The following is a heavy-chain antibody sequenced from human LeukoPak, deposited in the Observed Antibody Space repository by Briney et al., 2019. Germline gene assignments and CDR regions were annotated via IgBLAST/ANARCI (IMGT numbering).Heavy chain of an antibody. D-gene: IGHD4-17*01. CDR3: ANDYGDYAPYYFDY. Sequence: PGGSLRLSCAASGFTFSSYAMHWVRQAPGKGLEWVAVISYDGSNKYYADSVKGRFTISRDNSKSSLYLQMNSLRPEDTAVYYCANDYGDYAPYYFDYWGQGTLVTVSS. J-gene: IGHJ4*02. CDR1: GFTFSSYA. V-gene: IGHV3-30*04. CDR2: ISYDGSNK.